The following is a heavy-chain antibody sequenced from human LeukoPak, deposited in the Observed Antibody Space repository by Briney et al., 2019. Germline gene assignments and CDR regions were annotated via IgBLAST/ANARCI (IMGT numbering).Heavy chain of an antibody. CDR3: ARDRGYYDSSGYYRDAFDI. D-gene: IGHD3-22*01. V-gene: IGHV4-4*02. J-gene: IGHJ3*02. Sequence: SGTLSLTCAVSGGSISSSNWWSWVRQTPGKGLEWIGEIYHSGSTNYNPSLKSRVTILVDKSKNQFSLKLSSVTAADTAVYYCARDRGYYDSSGYYRDAFDIWGQGTMVTVSS. CDR2: IYHSGST. CDR1: GGSISSSNW.